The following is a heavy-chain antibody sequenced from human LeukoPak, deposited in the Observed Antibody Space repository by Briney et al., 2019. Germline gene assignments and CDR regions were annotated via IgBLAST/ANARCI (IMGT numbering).Heavy chain of an antibody. V-gene: IGHV3-30*18. CDR2: ISYDGSNK. Sequence: PGGSLRLSCAASGFTFSSYGMHWVRQAPGKGLEWVAVISYDGSNKYYADSVKGRFTISRDNSKNTLYLQMNSLRAEDTAVYYCAKGEFRAVLLWFGELSPQGDFDYWGQGTLVTVSS. CDR3: AKGEFRAVLLWFGELSPQGDFDY. D-gene: IGHD3-10*01. J-gene: IGHJ4*02. CDR1: GFTFSSYG.